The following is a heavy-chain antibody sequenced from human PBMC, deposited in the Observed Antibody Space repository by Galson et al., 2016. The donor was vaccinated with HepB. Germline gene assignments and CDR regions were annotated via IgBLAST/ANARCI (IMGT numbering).Heavy chain of an antibody. CDR2: IQPAGSET. CDR1: GFRFSDYW. CDR3: VRDDDSWRH. D-gene: IGHD3-16*01. J-gene: IGHJ4*02. V-gene: IGHV3-7*03. Sequence: SLRLSCAASGFRFSDYWMAWVRQPPGKGLEWVANIQPAGSETYYVGSVEGRFTITRDNTKNSLFLHLRGLRAEDTAMYYCVRDDDSWRHWGQGTQVAVSS.